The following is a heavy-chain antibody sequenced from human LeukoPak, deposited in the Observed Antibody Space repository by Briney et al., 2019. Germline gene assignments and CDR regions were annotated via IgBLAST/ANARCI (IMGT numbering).Heavy chain of an antibody. D-gene: IGHD3-10*01. J-gene: IGHJ4*02. V-gene: IGHV3-48*03. CDR1: GFTVSSSS. CDR2: ISSGGSNI. CDR3: ATDRKYDGSGMVPEY. Sequence: GRSLSPSFAASGFTVSSSSMNSVRPAPGRGPGWVLYISSGGSNIYYANSVEGRFTISKDNAKKSLYLQMNSVRAEDTAVYYCATDRKYDGSGMVPEYWGQGTLVTVSS.